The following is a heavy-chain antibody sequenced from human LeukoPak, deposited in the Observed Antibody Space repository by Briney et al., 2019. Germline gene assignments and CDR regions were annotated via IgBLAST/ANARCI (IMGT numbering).Heavy chain of an antibody. CDR2: ISGSGADS. CDR3: ARRSGGNSGPFDY. Sequence: RSGGSLRLSCAASGFTFSSYAMSWVRQAPGKGPEWVSGISGSGADSYYADSVKGRFTISRDKSRNTLYLQMNFLRAEDTAVYYCARRSGGNSGPFDYWGQGALVTVSS. D-gene: IGHD4-23*01. J-gene: IGHJ4*02. CDR1: GFTFSSYA. V-gene: IGHV3-23*01.